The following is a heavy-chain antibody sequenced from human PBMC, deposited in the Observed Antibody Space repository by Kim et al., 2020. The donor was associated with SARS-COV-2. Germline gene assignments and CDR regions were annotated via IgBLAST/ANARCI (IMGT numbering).Heavy chain of an antibody. J-gene: IGHJ4*02. CDR3: AREGPRYNWNGPLDY. D-gene: IGHD1-20*01. CDR2: VYSSGST. V-gene: IGHV4-59*13. Sequence: TLSLTCTVSGGSMTSYYWSWIRQPPGKGLEWIGHVYSSGSTDYNPSLKSRLTISVDTSQNHFSLKLNSVTAADAAVYYCAREGPRYNWNGPLDYWGQGALVTVSS. CDR1: GGSMTSYY.